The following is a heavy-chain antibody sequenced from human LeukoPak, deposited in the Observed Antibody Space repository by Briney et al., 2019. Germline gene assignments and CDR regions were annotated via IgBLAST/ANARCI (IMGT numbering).Heavy chain of an antibody. CDR2: ISSSSSTI. CDR3: ARDYYDSSGYYSGGD. J-gene: IGHJ4*02. CDR1: GFTFSSYS. D-gene: IGHD3-22*01. V-gene: IGHV3-48*04. Sequence: GGSLRLSCAASGFTFSSYSMNWVRQAPGKGLEWISYISSSSSTIYYADSVKGRFTISRDNAKNSLYLQMNSLRAEDTAVYYCARDYYDSSGYYSGGDWGQGILVTVSS.